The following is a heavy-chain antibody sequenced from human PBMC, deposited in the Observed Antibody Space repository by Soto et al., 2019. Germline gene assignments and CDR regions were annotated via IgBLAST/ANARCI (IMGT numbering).Heavy chain of an antibody. CDR2: IKSKTDGGTT. CDR1: GFTFSNAW. Sequence: GGSLRLSCAASGFTFSNAWMNWVRQAPGKGLEWVGRIKSKTDGGTTDYAAPVKGRFTISRDDSKNTLYLQMNSLKTADTAVYYCTTEVVVVPAAMGYWGQGTLVTVSS. D-gene: IGHD2-2*01. V-gene: IGHV3-15*07. CDR3: TTEVVVVPAAMGY. J-gene: IGHJ4*02.